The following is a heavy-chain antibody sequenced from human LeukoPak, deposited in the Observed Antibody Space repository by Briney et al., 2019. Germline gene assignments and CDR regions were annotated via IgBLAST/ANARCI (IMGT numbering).Heavy chain of an antibody. J-gene: IGHJ4*02. CDR3: ARGSGYGSEIFDY. CDR1: GFTFSSYA. D-gene: IGHD3-10*01. CDR2: ISYDGSNK. V-gene: IGHV3-30*04. Sequence: TGGSLRLSCAASGFTFSSYAMHWVRQAPGKGLEWVAVISYDGSNKYYADSVKGRFTISRDNSKNTLYLQMNSLRAEDTAVYYRARGSGYGSEIFDYWGQGTLVTVSS.